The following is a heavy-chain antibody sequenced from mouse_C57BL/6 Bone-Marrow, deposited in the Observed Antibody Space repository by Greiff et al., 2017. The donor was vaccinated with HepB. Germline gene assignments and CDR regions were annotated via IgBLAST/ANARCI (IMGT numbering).Heavy chain of an antibody. D-gene: IGHD1-1*01. CDR3: ARRGDYYGSGLFAY. V-gene: IGHV1-50*01. CDR2: IDPSDSYT. CDR1: GYTFTSYW. J-gene: IGHJ3*01. Sequence: QVQLQQPGAELVKPGASVKLSCKASGYTFTSYWMQWVKQRPGEGLEWIGEIDPSDSYTNYNQKFKGKATLTVDTSSSTAYMQLSSLTSDDSAVYYCARRGDYYGSGLFAYWGQGTLVTVSA.